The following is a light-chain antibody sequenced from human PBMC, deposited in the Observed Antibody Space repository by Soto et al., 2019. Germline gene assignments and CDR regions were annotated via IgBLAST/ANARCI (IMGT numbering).Light chain of an antibody. J-gene: IGLJ2*01. CDR2: EVS. V-gene: IGLV2-14*01. CDR1: SSDIGDYNF. Sequence: QSALTQPASVSGSPGQSITISCTGTSSDIGDYNFVSWYQQHPGKAPKLMIFEVSYRPSGVSTRFSGSKSGDTASLTISGLQAEDEAHYYCSSFTSINTVVFGGGTKLPS. CDR3: SSFTSINTVV.